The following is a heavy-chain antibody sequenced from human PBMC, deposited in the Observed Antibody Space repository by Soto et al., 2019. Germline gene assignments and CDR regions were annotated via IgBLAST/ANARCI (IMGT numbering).Heavy chain of an antibody. CDR2: IYSGGST. J-gene: IGHJ6*02. Sequence: GGSLRLSCAASGFTVSSNYVSWVRQAPGKGLEWVSVIYSGGSTYYADSVKGRFTISRDNSKNTLYLQMNSPRAEDTAVYYCARDRSAVAGRGPYYYYYYGMDVWGQGTTVTVSS. CDR1: GFTVSSNY. V-gene: IGHV3-53*01. CDR3: ARDRSAVAGRGPYYYYYYGMDV. D-gene: IGHD6-19*01.